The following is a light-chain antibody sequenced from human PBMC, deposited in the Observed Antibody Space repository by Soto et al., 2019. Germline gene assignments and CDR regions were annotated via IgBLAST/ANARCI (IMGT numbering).Light chain of an antibody. CDR1: QSVSSSY. V-gene: IGKV3-20*01. J-gene: IGKJ1*01. CDR2: GAS. Sequence: EIVLTQSPGTLSLSPGERATLSCRASQSVSSSYLAWYQQKPGQAPRLLIYGASSRATGIPDRFSGSGSGTEFTLTISSLQSDDFATYYCQQYSSSSRTFGQGTKVDIK. CDR3: QQYSSSSRT.